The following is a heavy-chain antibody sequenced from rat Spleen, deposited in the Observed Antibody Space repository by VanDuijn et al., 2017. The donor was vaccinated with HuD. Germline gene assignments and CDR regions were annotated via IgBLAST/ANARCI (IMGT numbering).Heavy chain of an antibody. CDR2: LSYDGDNT. V-gene: IGHV5-29*01. J-gene: IGHJ4*01. Sequence: EVQLVESDGGLVQPGRSLKLSCAASGFTFSDYRMAWVRQAPTKGLEWVATLSYDGDNTYYPDSVRGRFTISRDNAKSTLYLQMDSLRSEDTATYYCTRGYVMDAWGQGASVTVSS. CDR1: GFTFSDYR. CDR3: TRGYVMDA.